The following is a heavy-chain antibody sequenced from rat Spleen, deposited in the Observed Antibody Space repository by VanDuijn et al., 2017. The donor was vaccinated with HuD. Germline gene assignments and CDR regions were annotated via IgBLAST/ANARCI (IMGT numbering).Heavy chain of an antibody. CDR3: ARPHNYRYVMNV. Sequence: EVQLVESGGGIVQPGRSLKLSCAASGFNFSNYDMAWVRQAPTKGLEWVASISPSGGSTYYRDSVKGRFTVSRDNAKSTLYLQMNSLRSEDTATYFCARPHNYRYVMNVWGQGASVTVSS. V-gene: IGHV5-25*01. D-gene: IGHD1-10*01. J-gene: IGHJ4*01. CDR2: ISPSGGST. CDR1: GFNFSNYD.